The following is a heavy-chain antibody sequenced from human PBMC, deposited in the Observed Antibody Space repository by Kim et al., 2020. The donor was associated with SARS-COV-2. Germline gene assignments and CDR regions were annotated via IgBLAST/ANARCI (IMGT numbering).Heavy chain of an antibody. CDR1: GYTFTSYG. V-gene: IGHV1-18*01. J-gene: IGHJ6*02. D-gene: IGHD3-10*01. CDR2: ISAYNGNT. Sequence: ASVKVSCKASGYTFTSYGISWVRQAPGQGLEWMGWISAYNGNTNYAQKLQGRVTMTTDTSTSTAYMELRSLRSDDTAVYYCARDDKVRGHGVPNYYYGMDVWGQGTTVTVSS. CDR3: ARDDKVRGHGVPNYYYGMDV.